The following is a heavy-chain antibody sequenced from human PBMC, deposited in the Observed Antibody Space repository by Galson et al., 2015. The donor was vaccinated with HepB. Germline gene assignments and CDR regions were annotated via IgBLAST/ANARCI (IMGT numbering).Heavy chain of an antibody. CDR2: ISSNGGST. D-gene: IGHD3-22*01. V-gene: IGHV3-64D*06. CDR1: GFTFSSYA. J-gene: IGHJ4*02. Sequence: SLRLSCAASGFTFSSYAMHWVRQAPGKGLEYVSAISSNGGSTYYADSVKGRFTISRDNSKNTLYLQMSSLRAEDTAVYYCVKDVYKESMIVVARTGVGFDYWGQGTLVTVSS. CDR3: VKDVYKESMIVVARTGVGFDY.